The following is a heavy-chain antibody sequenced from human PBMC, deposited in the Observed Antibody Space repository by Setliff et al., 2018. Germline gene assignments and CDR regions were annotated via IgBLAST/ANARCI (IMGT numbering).Heavy chain of an antibody. Sequence: GGSLRLSCAASGFTFSSYAMHWVRQAPGKGLEYVSAISSNGGSTYYANSVKGRFTISRDNSKNTLYLQMGSLRAEDMAVYYCARVFRGLWFGELIDWGQGTLVTVSS. CDR2: ISSNGGST. D-gene: IGHD3-10*01. CDR3: ARVFRGLWFGELID. V-gene: IGHV3-64*01. J-gene: IGHJ4*02. CDR1: GFTFSSYA.